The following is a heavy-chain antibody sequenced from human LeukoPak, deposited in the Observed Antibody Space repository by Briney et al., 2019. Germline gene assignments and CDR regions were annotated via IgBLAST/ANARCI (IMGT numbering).Heavy chain of an antibody. Sequence: GASVKVSCKASGGTFSSYAISWVRQAPGQGLEWMGRIIPILGIANYAQKFQGRVTITADKSTSIAYMELSSLRSEDTAVYYCAREVGGVASLAGRDYWGQGTLVTVSS. CDR1: GGTFSSYA. D-gene: IGHD3-16*01. CDR3: AREVGGVASLAGRDY. J-gene: IGHJ4*02. CDR2: IIPILGIA. V-gene: IGHV1-69*04.